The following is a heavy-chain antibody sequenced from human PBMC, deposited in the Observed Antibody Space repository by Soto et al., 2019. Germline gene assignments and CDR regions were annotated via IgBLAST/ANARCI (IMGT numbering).Heavy chain of an antibody. V-gene: IGHV3-66*01. CDR3: AVATRVRGVIITNYYYGMDV. Sequence: GGSLRLSCAASGFTVSSNYMSWVRQAPGKGLEWVSVIYSGGSTYYAESVKARFTISRHNSKNTLYLQMNSLRAEDTAVYYCAVATRVRGVIITNYYYGMDVWGQGTTVTVSS. CDR1: GFTVSSNY. D-gene: IGHD3-10*01. CDR2: IYSGGST. J-gene: IGHJ6*02.